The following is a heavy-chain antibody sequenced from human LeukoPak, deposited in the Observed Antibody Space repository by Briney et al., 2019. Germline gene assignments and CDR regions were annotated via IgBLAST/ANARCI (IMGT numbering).Heavy chain of an antibody. D-gene: IGHD3-22*01. J-gene: IGHJ4*02. Sequence: SETLSLTCTVSGDSISSGSYYWSWIRQPAGKGLEWIGRIYTSGSTNYNPSLKSRVTISGDTSKNQFSLKLSSVTAADTAVYYCARASYDYDSSGWVPFDYWGQGTLVTVSS. V-gene: IGHV4-61*02. CDR1: GDSISSGSYY. CDR3: ARASYDYDSSGWVPFDY. CDR2: IYTSGST.